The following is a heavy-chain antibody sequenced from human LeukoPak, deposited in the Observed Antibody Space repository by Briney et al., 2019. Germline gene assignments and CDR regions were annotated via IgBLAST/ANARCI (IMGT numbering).Heavy chain of an antibody. J-gene: IGHJ4*02. Sequence: TGGSLRLSCAASGFTFNNYAMHWVRQAPGKGLEWVAVISYDGSNKYYADSVKGRFTISRDNSKNTLYLQMNSLRAEDTAVYYCARARYSSSWYEGFDYWGQGTLVTVSS. CDR3: ARARYSSSWYEGFDY. V-gene: IGHV3-30-3*01. CDR2: ISYDGSNK. D-gene: IGHD6-13*01. CDR1: GFTFNNYA.